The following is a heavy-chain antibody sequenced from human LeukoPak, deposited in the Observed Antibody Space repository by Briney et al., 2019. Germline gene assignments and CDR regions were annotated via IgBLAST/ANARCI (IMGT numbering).Heavy chain of an antibody. D-gene: IGHD3-22*01. V-gene: IGHV3-66*01. CDR3: ARVAPLLPKSFDY. CDR1: GFTVSSNY. J-gene: IGHJ4*02. Sequence: QSGGSLRLSCAASGFTVSSNYMSWVRQAPGKGLEWVSVIYSGGSTYYADSAKGRFTISRDNSKNTLYLQMNSLRAEDTAVYYCARVAPLLPKSFDYWGQGTLVTVSS. CDR2: IYSGGST.